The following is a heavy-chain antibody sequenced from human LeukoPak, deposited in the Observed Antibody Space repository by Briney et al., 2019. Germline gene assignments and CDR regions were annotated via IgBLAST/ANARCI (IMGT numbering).Heavy chain of an antibody. V-gene: IGHV4-59*01. D-gene: IGHD6-13*01. CDR2: IYYSGST. J-gene: IGHJ4*02. CDR1: GGSISSYY. CDR3: ARGPSIAAAGFPFDY. Sequence: SETLSLTCTVSGGSISSYYWSWLRQPPGKGLEWIGYIYYSGSTNYNPSLKSRVTISVDTSKNQFSLKLSSVTAADTAVYYCARGPSIAAAGFPFDYWGQGTLVTVSS.